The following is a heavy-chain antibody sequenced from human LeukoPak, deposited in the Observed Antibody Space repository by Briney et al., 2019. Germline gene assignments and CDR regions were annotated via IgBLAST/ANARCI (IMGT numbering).Heavy chain of an antibody. CDR2: IIPIFGTA. V-gene: IGHV1-69*06. D-gene: IGHD3-22*01. Sequence: ASVKVSCKASGGTFSSYAISWVRQAPGQGLEWMGGIIPIFGTANYAQKFQGRVTITAGKSTSTAYMELSSLRSEDTAVYYCASYYYDSSGYYPVSEDAFDIWGQGTMVTVSS. CDR1: GGTFSSYA. J-gene: IGHJ3*02. CDR3: ASYYYDSSGYYPVSEDAFDI.